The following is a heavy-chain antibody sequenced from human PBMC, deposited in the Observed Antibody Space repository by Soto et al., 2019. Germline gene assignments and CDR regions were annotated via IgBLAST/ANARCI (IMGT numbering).Heavy chain of an antibody. D-gene: IGHD3-9*01. CDR3: AKDKIYDILTGYYHDAFDI. CDR2: ISYDGSNK. CDR1: GFTFSSYG. Sequence: QVQLVESGGGVVQPGRSLRLSCAASGFTFSSYGMHWVRQAPGKGLAWVAVISYDGSNKYYADSVKGRFTISRDNSKNTLYLQMNSLRAEDTAVYYCAKDKIYDILTGYYHDAFDIWGQGTMVTVSS. J-gene: IGHJ3*02. V-gene: IGHV3-30*18.